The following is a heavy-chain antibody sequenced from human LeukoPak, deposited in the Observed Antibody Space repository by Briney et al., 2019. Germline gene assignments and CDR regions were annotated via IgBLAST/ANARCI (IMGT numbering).Heavy chain of an antibody. V-gene: IGHV1-18*01. CDR2: ISGYNGLT. J-gene: IGHJ3*02. Sequence: ASVKVSCKASGYNFNSYGISWLRQVPGQGLEWMGWISGYNGLTRYGKNVQGRVTLTTDTSTRTAYMELRSLRSDDTAVYYCARPLGGLVVIDAFDIWGQGTMVTVSS. CDR3: ARPLGGLVVIDAFDI. CDR1: GYNFNSYG. D-gene: IGHD3-22*01.